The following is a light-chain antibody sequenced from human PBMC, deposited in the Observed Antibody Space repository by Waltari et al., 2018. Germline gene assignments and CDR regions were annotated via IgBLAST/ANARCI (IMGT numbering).Light chain of an antibody. V-gene: IGLV3-21*02. Sequence: SYDLTQTPSVSAASGQTARITCAGDNIGSKYVHWYQQKPAQAPVQVIYADSKRPAGIPERCSGSNSGNTATLTISGVEAGDEADYYCQVWDSSSDHPLFGGGTRLTVL. CDR2: ADS. CDR3: QVWDSSSDHPL. J-gene: IGLJ2*01. CDR1: NIGSKY.